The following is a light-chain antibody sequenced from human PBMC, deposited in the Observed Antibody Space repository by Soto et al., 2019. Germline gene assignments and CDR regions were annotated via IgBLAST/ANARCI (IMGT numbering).Light chain of an antibody. CDR2: GAS. CDR1: QSVSSSY. J-gene: IGKJ1*01. Sequence: EILLTQSPVTLSLSPGERATLSCRASQSVSSSYLAWYQQKPGQAPRFLIYGASSRATGIPDGFSGSGSGTDFTLTISRLEPEDFAVYYCQQYGSSPTTFGQGTKVDI. CDR3: QQYGSSPTT. V-gene: IGKV3-20*01.